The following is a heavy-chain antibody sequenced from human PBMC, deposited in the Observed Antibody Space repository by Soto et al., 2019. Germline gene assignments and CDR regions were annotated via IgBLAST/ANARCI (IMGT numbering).Heavy chain of an antibody. J-gene: IGHJ4*02. Sequence: LXFSFPASGFTVSCNYMNWVRQAPGKGLEWLSIIYSDGTTYYADSVKGRFTISRDNFKNTLYLQMNNLRAEDTDVYYCAILSKWGQGTLVTVSS. D-gene: IGHD4-4*01. CDR1: GFTVSCNY. CDR3: AILSK. CDR2: IYSDGTT. V-gene: IGHV3-53*01.